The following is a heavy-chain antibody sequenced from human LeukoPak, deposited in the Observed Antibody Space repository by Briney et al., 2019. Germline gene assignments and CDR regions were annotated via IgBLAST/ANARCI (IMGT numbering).Heavy chain of an antibody. CDR1: GYTFTDHH. Sequence: GASVKVSCMASGYTFTDHHMHWVRQAPGQGLEWMGWIHPNSGDTNYAQKFQGRVTMTRDTSISTAYMELSRLRSDDTAVYYCARGTFDPWGQGTLVTVSS. CDR2: IHPNSGDT. CDR3: ARGTFDP. J-gene: IGHJ5*02. V-gene: IGHV1-2*02.